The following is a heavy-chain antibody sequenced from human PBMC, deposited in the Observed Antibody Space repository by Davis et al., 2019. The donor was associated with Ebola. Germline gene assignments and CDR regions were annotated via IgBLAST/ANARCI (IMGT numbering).Heavy chain of an antibody. D-gene: IGHD1-1*01. J-gene: IGHJ4*02. CDR2: INPHNGNT. V-gene: IGHV1-18*04. Sequence: ASVKVSCKASGYTFTSYGITWVRQAPGQGLEWMGWINPHNGNTNYAQNVQGQVTMTTDTSTSTAYMEVGGLRSDDTAVYYCARAQFPTTSDHWGQGTLVTVSS. CDR3: ARAQFPTTSDH. CDR1: GYTFTSYG.